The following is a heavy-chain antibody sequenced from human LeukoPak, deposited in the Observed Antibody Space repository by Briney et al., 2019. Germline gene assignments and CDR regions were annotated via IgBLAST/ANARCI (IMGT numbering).Heavy chain of an antibody. CDR2: IYYSGST. Sequence: SQTLSLTCTVSGGSISSGGYYWSWIRQHPGKGLEWIGYIYYSGSTYYNPSLKSRVTISVDTSKNQFSLKLSSVTAADTAVYYCARVRRVRAGGGYYYYYMDVWGKGTTVTVSS. CDR1: GGSISSGGYY. J-gene: IGHJ6*03. V-gene: IGHV4-31*03. D-gene: IGHD3-10*01. CDR3: ARVRRVRAGGGYYYYYMDV.